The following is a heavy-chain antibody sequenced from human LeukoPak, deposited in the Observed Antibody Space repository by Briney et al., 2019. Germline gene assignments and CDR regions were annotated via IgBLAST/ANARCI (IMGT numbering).Heavy chain of an antibody. CDR1: DGSISSGSYY. CDR2: IYTSGST. Sequence: PSETLSLTCTVSDGSISSGSYYWSWIRQPAGKGLEWIGRIYTSGSTNYNPSLKSRVTISVDTSKNQFSLKLSSVTAADTAVYYCARDLRGVKGVGFDYWGQGTLVTVSS. J-gene: IGHJ4*02. V-gene: IGHV4-61*02. CDR3: ARDLRGVKGVGFDY. D-gene: IGHD3-10*01.